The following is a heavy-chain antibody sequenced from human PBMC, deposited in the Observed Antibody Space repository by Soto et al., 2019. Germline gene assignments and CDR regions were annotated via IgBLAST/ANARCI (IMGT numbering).Heavy chain of an antibody. CDR3: AKDHLTGTSVVHFDY. CDR2: ISSSSGFT. CDR1: EFTFSTYA. V-gene: IGHV3-23*01. Sequence: GGSLRLSCAASEFTFSTYAMSWVRQAPGKGPEWVSAISSSSGFTFYADSVKGRFTISRDNSKNTLYLQMNSLRVDDTAVYFCAKDHLTGTSVVHFDYWGQGTRLTV. J-gene: IGHJ4*02. D-gene: IGHD1-7*01.